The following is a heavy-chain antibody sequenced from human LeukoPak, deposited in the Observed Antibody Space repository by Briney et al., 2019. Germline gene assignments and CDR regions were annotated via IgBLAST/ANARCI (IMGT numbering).Heavy chain of an antibody. CDR2: MSGSGGTT. V-gene: IGHV3-23*01. D-gene: IGHD3-3*01. CDR1: GFTFSSYG. Sequence: GTLRLSCAASGFTFSSYGMSWVRQAPGKGLEWVSSMSGSGGTTYYADSVKGRFTISRDNSKNTLYLQMNSLRAEDTAVYYCAKAPRFGDHATEYYYYYMDVWGKGTTVTVSS. J-gene: IGHJ6*03. CDR3: AKAPRFGDHATEYYYYYMDV.